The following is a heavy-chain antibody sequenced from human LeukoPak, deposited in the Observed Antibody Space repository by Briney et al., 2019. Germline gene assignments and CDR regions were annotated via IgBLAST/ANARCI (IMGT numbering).Heavy chain of an antibody. V-gene: IGHV5-51*01. D-gene: IGHD3-22*01. Sequence: GASVKVSCKASGGTFSSYAISWVRQMPGKGLEWMGIIYPGDSDTRYSPSLQGQVTISADKSISTAYLQWSSLKASDTAMYYCAKLSSGYYYYFDYRGQGTLVTVSS. CDR1: GGTFSSYA. CDR3: AKLSSGYYYYFDY. J-gene: IGHJ4*02. CDR2: IYPGDSDT.